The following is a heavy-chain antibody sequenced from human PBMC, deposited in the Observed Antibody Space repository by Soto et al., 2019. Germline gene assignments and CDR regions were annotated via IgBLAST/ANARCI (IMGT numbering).Heavy chain of an antibody. D-gene: IGHD3-16*01. Sequence: VGSLRLSCAASGFTFSTYGMHWVRQAPGKGLEWVAVISFDGGNKYSADSVKGRFTISRDNSMNTLYLQMNSLRNEDTAMYYCASRVPHGTYGAPYFQHWGQGTLVTVS. CDR2: ISFDGGNK. V-gene: IGHV3-30*03. CDR3: ASRVPHGTYGAPYFQH. CDR1: GFTFSTYG. J-gene: IGHJ1*01.